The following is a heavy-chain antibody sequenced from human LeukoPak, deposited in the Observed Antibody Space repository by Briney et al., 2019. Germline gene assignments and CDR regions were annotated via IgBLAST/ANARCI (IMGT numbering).Heavy chain of an antibody. Sequence: SETLSLTCTVSGGSISSYYWSWIRQPPGKGLEWIGYIYYSGSTNYNPSLKSRVTISVDTSKNQFSLKLSPVTAADTAVYYCARSGPYYPFDYWGQGTLVTVSS. CDR1: GGSISSYY. CDR3: ARSGPYYPFDY. CDR2: IYYSGST. V-gene: IGHV4-59*01. D-gene: IGHD3-10*01. J-gene: IGHJ4*02.